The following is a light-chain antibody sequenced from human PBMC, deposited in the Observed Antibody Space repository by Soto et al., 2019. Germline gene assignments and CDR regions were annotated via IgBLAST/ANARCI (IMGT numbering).Light chain of an antibody. Sequence: QSALTQPPSASGSPGQSVTISCTGTSSDVGGSDYVSWYQHHPGKAPKLMIYDVSKRPSGVPDRFSGSKSGTSASLAITGLQAEDEADYYCQSYDSSLSGYVFGTGTKLTVL. J-gene: IGLJ1*01. CDR3: QSYDSSLSGYV. CDR2: DVS. CDR1: SSDVGGSDY. V-gene: IGLV2-8*01.